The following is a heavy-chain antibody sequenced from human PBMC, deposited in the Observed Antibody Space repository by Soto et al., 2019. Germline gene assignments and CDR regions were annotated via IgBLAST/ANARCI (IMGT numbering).Heavy chain of an antibody. J-gene: IGHJ4*02. V-gene: IGHV3-30-3*01. CDR1: GFTFSSYA. D-gene: IGHD1-26*01. CDR3: ARDQVGATNGPFDY. CDR2: ISYDGSNK. Sequence: VQLVESGGGLVQPGGSLRLSCAASGFTFSSYAMHWVRQAPGKGLEWVAVISYDGSNKYYADSVKGRFTISRDNSKNTLYLQMNSLRAEDTAVYYCARDQVGATNGPFDYWGQGTLVTVSS.